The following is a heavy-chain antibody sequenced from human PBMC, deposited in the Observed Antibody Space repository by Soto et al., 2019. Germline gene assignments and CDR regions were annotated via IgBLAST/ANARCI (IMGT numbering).Heavy chain of an antibody. CDR1: GFTFRNYD. CDR2: ISAAGDP. CDR3: ARTDRDFYGLDG. J-gene: IGHJ6*02. Sequence: EVQLVESGGGLVQPGGSLRLSCEASGFTFRNYDMHWDRQGTGKGLEWVSGISAAGDPDYADSVEGRFTISRENAQNSFFLQMNSLRVGDTAVYYCARTDRDFYGLDGWGQGTTVIVSS. V-gene: IGHV3-13*05.